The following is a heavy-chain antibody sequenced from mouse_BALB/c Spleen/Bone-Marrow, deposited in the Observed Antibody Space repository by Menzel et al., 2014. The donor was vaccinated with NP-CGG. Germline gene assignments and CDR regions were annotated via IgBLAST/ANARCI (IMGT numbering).Heavy chain of an antibody. CDR3: ARADYYSFAY. V-gene: IGHV1-14*01. CDR1: GYTFTSYV. D-gene: IGHD1-1*01. Sequence: EVQLQQSGPELVKPGASVKMSCKASGYTFTSYVMHWVKQKPGQGLEWIGYINPYNDGTKYTEKFKGKATLASDKSSVTAYMGLSSLASEGSAVYYCARADYYSFAYWGQGTLVTVSA. CDR2: INPYNDGT. J-gene: IGHJ3*01.